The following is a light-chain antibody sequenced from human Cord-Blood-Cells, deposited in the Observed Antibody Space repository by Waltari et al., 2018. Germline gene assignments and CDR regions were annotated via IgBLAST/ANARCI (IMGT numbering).Light chain of an antibody. J-gene: IGKJ4*01. Sequence: EIVLTHSPATLPLSPGERATLSCRASQSVSSYLAWYQQKPGQAPRLLIYDASNRATGIPARFSGSGSGTDFTLTISSLEPEDFAVYYCQQRSNWPPTFGGGTKVEIK. CDR3: QQRSNWPPT. CDR2: DAS. CDR1: QSVSSY. V-gene: IGKV3-11*01.